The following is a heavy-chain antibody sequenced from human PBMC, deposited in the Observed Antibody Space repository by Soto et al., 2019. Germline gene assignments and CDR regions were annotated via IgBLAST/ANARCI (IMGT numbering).Heavy chain of an antibody. J-gene: IGHJ3*02. D-gene: IGHD6-19*01. CDR3: AKTANGWFSAFDI. V-gene: IGHV3-23*01. CDR1: GFTFSSYA. CDR2: ISGSGGTT. Sequence: EVQLLESGGGLVQPGGSLRLSCAASGFTFSSYAMSWVRQAPGKGLEWVSAISGSGGTTYYADSVKRRFTFSRDNSQNTLYLQMNSLRAEDTAVYYCAKTANGWFSAFDIWGQGTMVTVSS.